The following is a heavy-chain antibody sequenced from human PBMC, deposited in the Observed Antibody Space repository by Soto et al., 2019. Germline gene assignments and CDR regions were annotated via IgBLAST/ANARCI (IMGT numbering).Heavy chain of an antibody. CDR2: ISSSGTIM. CDR1: GFSFNDYY. Sequence: GGSLRLSXAASGFSFNDYYMNWIRQAPGKGLEWVSYISSSGTIMKYADSVKGRFTISRDNAKNSLYLQMNSLRAEDTAVYYCARGYDGSGYFLGYYYGMDVWGQGTTVTVSS. CDR3: ARGYDGSGYFLGYYYGMDV. J-gene: IGHJ6*02. V-gene: IGHV3-11*01. D-gene: IGHD3-22*01.